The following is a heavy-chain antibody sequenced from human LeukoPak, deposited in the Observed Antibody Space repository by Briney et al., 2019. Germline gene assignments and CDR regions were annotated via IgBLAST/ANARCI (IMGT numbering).Heavy chain of an antibody. J-gene: IGHJ6*03. Sequence: ASVKVSCKASGYTFTSYGISWVRQAPGQGLEWMGWISAYNGNTNYAQKLQGRVTMTTDTSTSTAYMELRSLRSDDTAVYYCARGEGRIAVAGTAYNYYYYYYMDVWGKGTTVTVSS. CDR1: GYTFTSYG. CDR2: ISAYNGNT. V-gene: IGHV1-18*01. D-gene: IGHD6-19*01. CDR3: ARGEGRIAVAGTAYNYYYYYYMDV.